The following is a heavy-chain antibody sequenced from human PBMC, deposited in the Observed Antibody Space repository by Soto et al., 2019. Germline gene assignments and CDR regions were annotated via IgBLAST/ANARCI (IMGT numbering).Heavy chain of an antibody. CDR3: ARPGAPTDTVVYDF. CDR1: GYSFANYW. D-gene: IGHD5-18*01. Sequence: GESLKISCKASGYSFANYWIGRVCQKPGKGLEWMGVIYPGDSETTYSPSFEGQVIISVDRSRGTAFLEWSSLKASDTAMYYCARPGAPTDTVVYDFWGQGTQVTV. J-gene: IGHJ4*02. V-gene: IGHV5-51*01. CDR2: IYPGDSET.